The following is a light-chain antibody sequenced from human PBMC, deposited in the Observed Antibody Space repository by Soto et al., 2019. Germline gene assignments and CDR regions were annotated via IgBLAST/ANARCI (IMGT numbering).Light chain of an antibody. CDR1: YTVGTN. J-gene: IGKJ1*01. Sequence: EIVLTQFPAALSVSPGEIATLSFWASYTVGTNLAWYQQKPGQAPRLLIYDTSTRATGVPARFSGSGSGTEFTLTISNLQAEDSAVYHCHQYSNTFRTFGQGTKVDIK. CDR3: HQYSNTFRT. V-gene: IGKV3-15*01. CDR2: DTS.